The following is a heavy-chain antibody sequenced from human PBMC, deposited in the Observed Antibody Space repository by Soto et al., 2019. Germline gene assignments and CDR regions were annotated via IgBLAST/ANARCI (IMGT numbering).Heavy chain of an antibody. D-gene: IGHD3-10*01. CDR3: ATGVLLWFGERLRAFDI. Sequence: QVQLVQSGAEVKKPGASVKVSCMVSGYTLTELSMHWVRQAPGKGLEWMGRFDPADGETIYAQKFQGSVTMTEDTSXDXXYMELSSLRSEDTAVYYCATGVLLWFGERLRAFDIWGQGTMVTVSS. V-gene: IGHV1-24*01. CDR2: FDPADGET. J-gene: IGHJ3*02. CDR1: GYTLTELS.